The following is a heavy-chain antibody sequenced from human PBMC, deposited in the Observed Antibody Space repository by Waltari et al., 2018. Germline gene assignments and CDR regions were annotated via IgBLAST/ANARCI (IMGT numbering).Heavy chain of an antibody. CDR2: VHHSGKT. Sequence: QVQLQESGQGLVKPSGTLSLPCAVSGDSISGHYWWSWVRQSPAKGLECIGQVHHSGKTHYNPSLQSRVAISLDKPKNHFSLNLNSVTAADTAIYYCAGDRAIGLFFDYWGRGTLVTVSS. CDR3: AGDRAIGLFFDY. V-gene: IGHV4-4*02. D-gene: IGHD2-2*01. J-gene: IGHJ4*02. CDR1: GDSISGHYW.